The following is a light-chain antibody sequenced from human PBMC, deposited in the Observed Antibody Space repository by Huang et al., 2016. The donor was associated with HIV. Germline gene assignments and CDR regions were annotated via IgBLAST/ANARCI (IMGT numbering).Light chain of an antibody. V-gene: IGKV3-20*01. Sequence: EIVLTQSPGSLSFSPGERATLSCRASQNIRDNYLAWYQQRPGQAPRLLIYGASSRATGIPDRFSGSGSGTDFALTISRLEPEDFAVYFCQQYGTSPQTFGQGTKLEI. CDR3: QQYGTSPQT. J-gene: IGKJ2*01. CDR2: GAS. CDR1: QNIRDNY.